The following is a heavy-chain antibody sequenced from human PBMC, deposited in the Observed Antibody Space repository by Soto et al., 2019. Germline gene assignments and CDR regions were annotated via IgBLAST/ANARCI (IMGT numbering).Heavy chain of an antibody. V-gene: IGHV1-8*01. CDR2: MNPNSGNT. D-gene: IGHD6-19*01. CDR1: GYTFTSYD. CDR3: ARSVEWLASFDY. Sequence: QVQLVQSGAEVKKPGASVKVSCKASGYTFTSYDINWVRQATGQGLEWMGWMNPNSGNTGNAQKFQGRNTMTRNTSISTAYMELSSLRSEDTAVYYCARSVEWLASFDYWGQGTLVTVSS. J-gene: IGHJ4*02.